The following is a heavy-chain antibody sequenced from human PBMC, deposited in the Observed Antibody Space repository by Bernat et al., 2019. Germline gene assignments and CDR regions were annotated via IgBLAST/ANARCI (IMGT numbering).Heavy chain of an antibody. Sequence: VQLVESGGGVVQPGGSLRLSCAASGFTFSSYGMHWVRQAPGKGLEWVANIKQDGSEKYYVDSVKGRFTISRDNAKNSLYLQMNSLRAEDTAVYYCASVRYYYYGMDVWGQGTTVTVSS. D-gene: IGHD3-10*02. CDR3: ASVRYYYYGMDV. CDR1: GFTFSSYG. CDR2: IKQDGSEK. J-gene: IGHJ6*02. V-gene: IGHV3-7*01.